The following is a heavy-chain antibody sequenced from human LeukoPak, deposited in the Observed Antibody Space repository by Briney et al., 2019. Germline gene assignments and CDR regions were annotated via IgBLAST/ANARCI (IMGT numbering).Heavy chain of an antibody. CDR3: ARGELGIAVAG. CDR2: ISSSSSYI. Sequence: GGSLRLSCAASGFTFSSYAMSWVRQAPGKGLEWVSSISSSSSYIYYADSVKGRFTISRDNAKNSLYLQMNSLRAEDTAVYYCARGELGIAVAGWGQGTPVTVSS. CDR1: GFTFSSYA. J-gene: IGHJ4*02. V-gene: IGHV3-21*01. D-gene: IGHD6-19*01.